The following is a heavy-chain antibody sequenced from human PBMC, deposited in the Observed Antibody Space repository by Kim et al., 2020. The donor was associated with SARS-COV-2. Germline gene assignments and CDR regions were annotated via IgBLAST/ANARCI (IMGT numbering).Heavy chain of an antibody. D-gene: IGHD3-9*01. J-gene: IGHJ4*02. V-gene: IGHV3-30*18. CDR1: GLTFSNYG. CDR3: AKGVTLRYFVLDYFDF. CDR2: ISYDGGNK. Sequence: GGSLRLSCAASGLTFSNYGIHWVRQAPGKGLEWVAVISYDGGNKYYADSVKGRFTISRDNSKNTLYLQMNSLRAEDTAVYYCAKGVTLRYFVLDYFDFWGQGTLVTVSS.